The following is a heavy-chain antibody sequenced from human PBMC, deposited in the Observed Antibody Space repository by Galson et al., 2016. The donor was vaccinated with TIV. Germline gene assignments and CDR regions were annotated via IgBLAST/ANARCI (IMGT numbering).Heavy chain of an antibody. D-gene: IGHD5-18*01. V-gene: IGHV1-69*13. CDR1: GGTFSSYV. Sequence: SAKVSCKASGGTFSSYVFNWVRLAPGQGLEWMGGIIPLFRTTNYAQKFQGRVTITADESTNTAYMELNSLRSGDTAVYYCASDRNTAFDTYHYYYGMDVWGQGTTVTVSS. CDR3: ASDRNTAFDTYHYYYGMDV. J-gene: IGHJ6*02. CDR2: IIPLFRTT.